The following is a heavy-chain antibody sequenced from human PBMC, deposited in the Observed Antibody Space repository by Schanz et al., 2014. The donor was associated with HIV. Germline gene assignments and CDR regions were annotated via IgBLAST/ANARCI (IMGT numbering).Heavy chain of an antibody. Sequence: QVQLQEWGAGLLKPSETLSLTCAVYGGSLSGYYWTWIRQPPGKGLDWIGEINHSGSTNYNPSLKSRVTISVDTSNNQFSLKLSSVTAADTGVYYCARRGGYQLLSKDYFYYGMDVWGQGTTVTVSS. D-gene: IGHD2-2*01. V-gene: IGHV4-34*01. J-gene: IGHJ6*02. CDR1: GGSLSGYY. CDR2: INHSGST. CDR3: ARRGGYQLLSKDYFYYGMDV.